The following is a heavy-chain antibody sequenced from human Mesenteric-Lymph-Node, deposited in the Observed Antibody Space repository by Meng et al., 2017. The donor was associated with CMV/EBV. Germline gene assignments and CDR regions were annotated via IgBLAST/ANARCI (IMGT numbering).Heavy chain of an antibody. J-gene: IGHJ6*02. CDR1: GFTFSDYY. D-gene: IGHD3-3*01. CDR2: ISSSGSTI. CDR3: ARDAAIFGVVIISRSLDV. V-gene: IGHV3-11*04. Sequence: GGSLRLSCAASGFTFSDYYMSWIRQAPGKGLEWVSYISSSGSTIYYADSVKGRFTISRDNAKNSLYLQMNSLRAEDTAVYYCARDAAIFGVVIISRSLDVWGQGTTVTVSS.